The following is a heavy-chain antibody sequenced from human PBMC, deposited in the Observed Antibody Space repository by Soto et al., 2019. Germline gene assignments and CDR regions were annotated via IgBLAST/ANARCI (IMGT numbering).Heavy chain of an antibody. D-gene: IGHD3-9*01. Sequence: QVQLVQSGAAVKKPGSSVKVSCKASGGTFSSYTISWVRQAPGQGLEWMGRIIPILGIANYAQKFQGRVTITADKSTSTAYMELSSLRSEDTAVYYCARERYDILTGYPNWFDPWCQGTLVTVSS. V-gene: IGHV1-69*08. CDR1: GGTFSSYT. CDR3: ARERYDILTGYPNWFDP. J-gene: IGHJ5*02. CDR2: IIPILGIA.